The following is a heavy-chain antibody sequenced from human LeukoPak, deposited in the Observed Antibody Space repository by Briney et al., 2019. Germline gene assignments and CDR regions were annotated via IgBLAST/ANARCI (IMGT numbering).Heavy chain of an antibody. V-gene: IGHV3-21*01. Sequence: GGSLRLSCAASGFNFDNYNMNWVRQAQGKGLEWVSSISSSSSYIYDADSVKGRFTISRDNAKNSLCLQMNSLRAEDTAVYYCARYTSGWFDYWGQGTLVTVSS. CDR2: ISSSSSYI. CDR1: GFNFDNYN. D-gene: IGHD6-19*01. J-gene: IGHJ5*01. CDR3: ARYTSGWFDY.